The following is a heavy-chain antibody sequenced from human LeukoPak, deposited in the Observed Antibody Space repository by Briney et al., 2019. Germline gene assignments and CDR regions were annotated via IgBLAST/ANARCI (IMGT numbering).Heavy chain of an antibody. CDR3: VKSGGYGLIDY. Sequence: SETLSLTCTVSSGSISTSSYYWGWIRQPPGKGLEWIGNIYYSGSTYYNASLQSRVTISIDTSKNQFSLRLNSVTAADTPMYFCVKSGGYGLIDYWRRGTLVTVP. D-gene: IGHD1-26*01. CDR2: IYYSGST. V-gene: IGHV4-39*01. CDR1: SGSISTSSYY. J-gene: IGHJ4*02.